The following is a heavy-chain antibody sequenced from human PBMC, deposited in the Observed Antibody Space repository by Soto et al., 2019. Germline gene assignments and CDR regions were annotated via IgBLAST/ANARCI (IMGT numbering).Heavy chain of an antibody. V-gene: IGHV1-18*01. J-gene: IGHJ6*03. CDR3: ARDGIAVAARYMAF. Sequence: ASVKVSCKASGYTFTSYGISWVRQAPGQGLEWMGWISAYNGNTNYAQKLQGRVTMTTDTSTSIAYMELRSLRSDDTAVYYCARDGIAVAARYMAFWGKGSTVTVSS. CDR1: GYTFTSYG. CDR2: ISAYNGNT. D-gene: IGHD6-19*01.